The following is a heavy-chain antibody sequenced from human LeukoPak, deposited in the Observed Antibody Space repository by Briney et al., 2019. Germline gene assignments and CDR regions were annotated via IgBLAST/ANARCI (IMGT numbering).Heavy chain of an antibody. V-gene: IGHV7-4-1*02. CDR2: INTNTGNP. CDR3: AREWINWDDAFDI. Sequence: ASVKVSCKASGGTFTSYTISWVRQAPGQGLEWMGWINTNTGNPTYAQGFTGRFVFSLDTSVSTAYLQISSLKAEDTAVYYCAREWINWDDAFDIWGQGTMVTVSS. J-gene: IGHJ3*02. CDR1: GGTFTSYT. D-gene: IGHD7-27*01.